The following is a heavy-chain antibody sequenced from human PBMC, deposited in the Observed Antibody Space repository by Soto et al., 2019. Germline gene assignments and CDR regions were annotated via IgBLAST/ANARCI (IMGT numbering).Heavy chain of an antibody. Sequence: GASVKVSCKASGYTFTNYGISWMRQAPGQGLEWMGWVSGYNGHTEYAQKLQGRVTMTTDTSTSTAYMELRSLRSDDTAVCYCARDWGRGQFLTNKDYWGQGTLVTVSS. D-gene: IGHD3-9*01. CDR1: GYTFTNYG. V-gene: IGHV1-18*01. J-gene: IGHJ4*02. CDR2: VSGYNGHT. CDR3: ARDWGRGQFLTNKDY.